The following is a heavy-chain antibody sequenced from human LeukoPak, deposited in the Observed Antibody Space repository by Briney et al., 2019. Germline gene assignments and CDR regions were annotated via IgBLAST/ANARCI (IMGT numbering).Heavy chain of an antibody. V-gene: IGHV3-20*04. CDR2: IKWNGGGT. D-gene: IGHD6-13*01. CDR3: VRETPYSSSGTVIVS. Sequence: GSLRLSRAAPGFTLDDYGMSCVRQAPGKGLEWVSDIKWNGGGTGYAESVWGGFSTSTDNAQNSRYIQIKRPRDQNTALYYSVRETPYSSSGTVIVSGGEGTLVTVSS. J-gene: IGHJ4*02. CDR1: GFTLDDYG.